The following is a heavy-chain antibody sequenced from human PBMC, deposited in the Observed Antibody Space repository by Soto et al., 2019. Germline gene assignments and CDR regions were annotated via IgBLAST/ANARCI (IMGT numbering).Heavy chain of an antibody. V-gene: IGHV3-21*01. CDR1: GFTVSIYG. D-gene: IGHD2-8*01. CDR2: ISSSSSYI. CDR3: ARALRNGYFSGMDI. J-gene: IGHJ6*02. Sequence: PGCSPGLSCAASGFTVSIYGMNGVLQAPGKGLEWVSSISSSSSYIYYADSVKGRFTISRDNAKNSPYLQMNSLRAEDTAVYYCARALRNGYFSGMDIWGQGTTVTVSS.